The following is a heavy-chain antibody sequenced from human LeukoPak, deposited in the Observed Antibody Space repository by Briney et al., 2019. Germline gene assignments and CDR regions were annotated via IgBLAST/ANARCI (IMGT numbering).Heavy chain of an antibody. CDR3: ARRLYDYVSWSRADWFDP. V-gene: IGHV1-18*01. D-gene: IGHD3-16*01. J-gene: IGHJ5*02. CDR2: ISAYNGNT. CDR1: GYTFTSYG. Sequence: ASVKVSCKASGYTFTSYGISWERQAPGQGLEWMGWISAYNGNTNYAQKLQGRVTMTTDTSTSTAYMELRSLRSDDTAVYYCARRLYDYVSWSRADWFDPWGQGTLVTVSS.